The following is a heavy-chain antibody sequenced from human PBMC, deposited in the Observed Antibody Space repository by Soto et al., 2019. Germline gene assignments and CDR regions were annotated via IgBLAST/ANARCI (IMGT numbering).Heavy chain of an antibody. CDR2: INPNSGGT. D-gene: IGHD5-18*01. J-gene: IGHJ4*02. CDR1: GYTFTGYY. Sequence: ASVKVSCKASGYTFTGYYMHWVRQAPGQGLEWMGWINPNSGGTNYAQKFQGRVTMTRDTSISTAYMELSRLRSDDTAVYYCARDLVDTAMVGFDYWGQGTLVTV. V-gene: IGHV1-2*02. CDR3: ARDLVDTAMVGFDY.